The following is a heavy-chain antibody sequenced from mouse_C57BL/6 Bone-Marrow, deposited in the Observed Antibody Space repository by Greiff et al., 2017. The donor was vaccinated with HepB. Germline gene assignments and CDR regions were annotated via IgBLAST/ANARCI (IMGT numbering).Heavy chain of an antibody. CDR3: AKLYDSSGYPAWFAY. V-gene: IGHV2-9*01. CDR2: IWGGGST. Sequence: VKLMESGPGLVAPSQSLSITCTVSGFSFTSYGVDWVRQPPGKGLEWLGVIWGGGSTNYNSALMSRLSISKDNSKSQVFLKMNSLQTDDPAMYYCAKLYDSSGYPAWFAYWGQGTLVTVSA. J-gene: IGHJ3*01. D-gene: IGHD3-2*02. CDR1: GFSFTSYG.